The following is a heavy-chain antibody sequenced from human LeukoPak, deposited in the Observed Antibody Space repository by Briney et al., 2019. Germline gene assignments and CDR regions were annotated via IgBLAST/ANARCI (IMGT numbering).Heavy chain of an antibody. Sequence: ASVKVSCKASGYTFTDYYLHWVRQAPGQGLEWMGWINPNTGGTNFAQQFQGRVTMTRDTSISTAYMEPSRLTSDDTAVYYCASLGESLDYWGQGTLVTVSS. CDR2: INPNTGGT. CDR3: ASLGESLDY. CDR1: GYTFTDYY. D-gene: IGHD3-10*01. V-gene: IGHV1-2*02. J-gene: IGHJ4*02.